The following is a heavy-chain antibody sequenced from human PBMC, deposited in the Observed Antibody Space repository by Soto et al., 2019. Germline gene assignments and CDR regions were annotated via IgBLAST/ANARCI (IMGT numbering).Heavy chain of an antibody. J-gene: IGHJ4*02. CDR2: ISAYNGNT. V-gene: IGHV1-18*01. CDR1: GYSFSSYG. Sequence: ASVKVSCKASGYSFSSYGISWVRQAPGQGLEWMGWISAYNGNTNYPQKLQGRVTVTTDTSTSTAYMELRSLRSDDTAVYYCARDSGTWYSHIHYWGKGTLVTVSS. D-gene: IGHD6-13*01. CDR3: ARDSGTWYSHIHY.